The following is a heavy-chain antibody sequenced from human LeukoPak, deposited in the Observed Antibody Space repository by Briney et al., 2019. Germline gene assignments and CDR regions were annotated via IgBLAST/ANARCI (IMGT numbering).Heavy chain of an antibody. Sequence: GGSLRLSCAASGFTFSHYSMNWVRQAPGKGLEWVSYISSSSKTIYYADSVKGRFTISRDNAKNSLYLQMNSLRAEDTAVYYCARGPDTAMVDWGQGTLVTVSS. V-gene: IGHV3-48*04. CDR2: ISSSSKTI. D-gene: IGHD5-18*01. J-gene: IGHJ4*02. CDR1: GFTFSHYS. CDR3: ARGPDTAMVD.